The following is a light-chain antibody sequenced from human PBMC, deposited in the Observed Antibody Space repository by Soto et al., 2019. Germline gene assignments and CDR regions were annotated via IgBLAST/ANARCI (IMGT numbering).Light chain of an antibody. J-gene: IGLJ3*02. V-gene: IGLV1-36*01. CDR3: ATWDDRLTAWV. Sequence: QSVLTQSPSVSGAPRQSVNISCSGNNSNIGSNAVHLYQQLPGKAPKLLMYYNDMLPSGVSDRFSGSKSGTSASLAISGLQSEDEGDYYCATWDDRLTAWVFGGGTKLTVL. CDR1: NSNIGSNA. CDR2: YND.